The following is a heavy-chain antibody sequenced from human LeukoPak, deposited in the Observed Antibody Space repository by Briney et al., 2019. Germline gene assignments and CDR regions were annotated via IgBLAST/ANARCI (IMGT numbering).Heavy chain of an antibody. CDR1: GLTVTNAW. V-gene: IGHV3-15*07. J-gene: IGHJ4*02. CDR2: IASKTDGGAT. CDR3: TTGIRGD. Sequence: GSLRLSCSASGLTVTNAWMNWVRQAPGEGLDWVGRIASKTDGGATDYAAPVKGRFTISRDDSKNTLNLQMNSLKTEDAAVYYCTTGIRGDWGQGTLVTVSS. D-gene: IGHD3-10*01.